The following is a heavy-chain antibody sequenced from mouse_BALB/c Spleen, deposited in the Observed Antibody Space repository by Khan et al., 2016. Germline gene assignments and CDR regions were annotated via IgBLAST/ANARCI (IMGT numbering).Heavy chain of an antibody. V-gene: IGHV3-2*02. J-gene: IGHJ1*01. CDR1: GYSITSDYA. CDR2: ISYSGIT. Sequence: EVQLQESGPGLVKPSQSLSLTCTVTGYSITSDYAWNWIRQFPGNKLEWMGYISYSGITSYNPSLKSRISITRDTSKNQFFRQLNSVTTEDTATYYCARAPPRWYFDVWGAGTTVTVS. CDR3: ARAPPRWYFDV.